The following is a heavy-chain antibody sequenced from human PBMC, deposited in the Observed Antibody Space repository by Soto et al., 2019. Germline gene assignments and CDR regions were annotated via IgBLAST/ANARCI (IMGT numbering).Heavy chain of an antibody. V-gene: IGHV3-21*01. CDR3: ARVAY. CDR2: ISSGSSDT. J-gene: IGHJ4*02. Sequence: GGSLRLSCAASVFTFSNYWMHWVRQFPGKGLEWVASISSGSSDTWYADSVKGRFIISRDNAQNSLFLQMNTLRHEDTAMYYCARVAYWGPGTQVTVSS. CDR1: VFTFSNYW.